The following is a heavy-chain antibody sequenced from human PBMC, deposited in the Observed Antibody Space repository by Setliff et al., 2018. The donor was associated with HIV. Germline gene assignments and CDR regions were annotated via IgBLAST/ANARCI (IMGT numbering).Heavy chain of an antibody. CDR3: ASHSGGWNYYLDY. Sequence: SETLSLTCAVSGYSISSGYYWGWIRQPPGKGLEWIGSIYTSGSTDYNPSLKSRVTMSVDTSKNQFSLKLSSVTAADTAVYYCASHSGGWNYYLDYWGQGTLVTVSS. CDR2: IYTSGST. J-gene: IGHJ4*02. D-gene: IGHD6-19*01. CDR1: GYSISSGYY. V-gene: IGHV4-38-2*01.